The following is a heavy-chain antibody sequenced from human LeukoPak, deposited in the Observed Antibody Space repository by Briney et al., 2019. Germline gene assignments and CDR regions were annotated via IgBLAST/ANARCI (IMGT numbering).Heavy chain of an antibody. CDR3: ARHRGGGDTAMVGYMDV. D-gene: IGHD5-18*01. J-gene: IGHJ6*03. CDR1: GYSFTSYW. Sequence: GGSLKISWKGSGYSFTSYWIGWVRQMPGKGLEGKGIIYPGDSDTRYSPSFQGHITIADDKSISTAYLQWSSLKASDSAMYYCARHRGGGDTAMVGYMDVWGKGTTVTVSS. CDR2: IYPGDSDT. V-gene: IGHV5-51*01.